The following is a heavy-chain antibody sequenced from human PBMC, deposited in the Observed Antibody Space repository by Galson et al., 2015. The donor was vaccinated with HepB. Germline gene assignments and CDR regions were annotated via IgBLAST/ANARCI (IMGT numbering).Heavy chain of an antibody. J-gene: IGHJ6*03. V-gene: IGHV1-2*02. CDR1: GYTFTGYY. CDR3: ARDSSGWYDGFYYYYYMDV. Sequence: SVKVSCKASGYTFTGYYMHWVRQAPGQGLEWMGWINPNSGGTNYAQKFQGRVTMTRDTSTSTVYMELSSLRSEDTAVYYCARDSSGWYDGFYYYYYMDVWGKGTTVTVSS. CDR2: INPNSGGT. D-gene: IGHD6-19*01.